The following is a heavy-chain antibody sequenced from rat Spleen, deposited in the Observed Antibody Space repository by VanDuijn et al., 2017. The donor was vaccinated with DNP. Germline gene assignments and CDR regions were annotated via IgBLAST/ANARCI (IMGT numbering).Heavy chain of an antibody. CDR2: ISYDGSDT. V-gene: IGHV5-29*01. CDR3: AGRPPPTRGPFDY. Sequence: EVQLVESGGGLVQPGRSMKLSCAASGFTFSSFAMAWVRQAPTKGLEWVASISYDGSDTYYRDSMKGRFTISRDNAKNTLYLQMDSLRSEDTATYYCAGRPPPTRGPFDYWGQGVMVTVSS. CDR1: GFTFSSFA. D-gene: IGHD1-4*01. J-gene: IGHJ2*01.